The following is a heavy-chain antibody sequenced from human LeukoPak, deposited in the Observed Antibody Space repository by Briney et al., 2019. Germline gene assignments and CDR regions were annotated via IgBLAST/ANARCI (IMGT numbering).Heavy chain of an antibody. J-gene: IGHJ4*02. V-gene: IGHV5-51*01. CDR3: AREFDSRGYYYLY. D-gene: IGHD3-22*01. CDR1: GYSFTSYW. Sequence: GESLKISCKGSGYSFTSYWIAWVRQMPGNGLEWMGIIYPGDSDTRYSPSFQGQVTVSADKSISTAYLQWSSLKASDTAMYYCAREFDSRGYYYLYWGQGTLVTVSS. CDR2: IYPGDSDT.